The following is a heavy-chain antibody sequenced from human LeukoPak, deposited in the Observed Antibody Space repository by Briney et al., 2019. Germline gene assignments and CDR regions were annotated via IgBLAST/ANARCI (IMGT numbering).Heavy chain of an antibody. Sequence: GGSLRLSWAASGFSVGGYWMHWVRQGPAMGLVWVSRINSDGSSISYADSVKGRFSISRDNAKNTLYLQMNSLRAEDTAVYYCTRGASGYGNFDYWGQGTLVTVSS. CDR3: TRGASGYGNFDY. CDR2: INSDGSSI. V-gene: IGHV3-74*01. CDR1: GFSVGGYW. J-gene: IGHJ4*02. D-gene: IGHD5-12*01.